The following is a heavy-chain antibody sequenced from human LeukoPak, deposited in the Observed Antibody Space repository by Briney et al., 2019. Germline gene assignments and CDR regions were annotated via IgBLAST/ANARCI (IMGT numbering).Heavy chain of an antibody. V-gene: IGHV3-30*18. CDR2: ISYDGSNK. CDR3: AKDFRIGYSAHFDY. J-gene: IGHJ4*02. CDR1: GFTFSSYG. Sequence: GGSLRLSCAASGFTFSSYGMHWVRQAPGKGLEWVAVISYDGSNKYYADSVKGRFTISRDNSKNTLYLQMNSLRAEDTAVYYCAKDFRIGYSAHFDYWGQGALVTVSS. D-gene: IGHD2-21*01.